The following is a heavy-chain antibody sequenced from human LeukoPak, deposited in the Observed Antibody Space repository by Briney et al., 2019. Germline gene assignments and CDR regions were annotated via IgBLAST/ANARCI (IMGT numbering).Heavy chain of an antibody. CDR2: IDWDDDK. Sequence: SGPTLVNPTQTLTLTCTFSGFSHSTSGMCVSWIRQPPGKALEWLARIDWDDDKYYSTSLKTRPTISKDTSKNQVVLTMTNMDPVDTATYYCARTTVTMITHYYYYYMDVWGKGTTVTVSS. CDR3: ARTTVTMITHYYYYYMDV. CDR1: GFSHSTSGMC. D-gene: IGHD3-16*01. J-gene: IGHJ6*03. V-gene: IGHV2-70*11.